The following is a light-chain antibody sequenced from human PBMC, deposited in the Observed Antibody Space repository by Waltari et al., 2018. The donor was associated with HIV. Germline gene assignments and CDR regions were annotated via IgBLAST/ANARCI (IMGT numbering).Light chain of an antibody. V-gene: IGKV3-15*01. CDR2: DAS. Sequence: IVLTQSPATLSVFPGDRATLSCRASQSVSTKLAWYRQKPGQSPRLLIYDASTRATGIPARFSGSGSGTEFTLTISSLQSEDFALYFCQQYSTWPPWTFGQGTQLEIK. J-gene: IGKJ1*01. CDR1: QSVSTK. CDR3: QQYSTWPPWT.